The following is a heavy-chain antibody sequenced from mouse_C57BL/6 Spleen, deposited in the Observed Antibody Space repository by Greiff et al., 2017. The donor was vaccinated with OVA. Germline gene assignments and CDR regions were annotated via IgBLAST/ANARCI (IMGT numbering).Heavy chain of an antibody. V-gene: IGHV1-26*01. CDR3: ARKGYYSNCDY. D-gene: IGHD2-5*01. Sequence: EVQLQQSGPELVKPGASVKISCKASGYTFTDYYMNWVKQSHGKSLEWIGDINPNNGGTSYNQKFKGKATLTVDKSSSTAYMELRSLTSEDSAVYYCARKGYYSNCDYWGQGTTLTVSS. CDR1: GYTFTDYY. J-gene: IGHJ2*01. CDR2: INPNNGGT.